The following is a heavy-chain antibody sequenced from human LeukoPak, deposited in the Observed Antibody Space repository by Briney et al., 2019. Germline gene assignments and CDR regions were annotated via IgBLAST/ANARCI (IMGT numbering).Heavy chain of an antibody. D-gene: IGHD2-2*01. V-gene: IGHV3-53*01. Sequence: GGSLRLSCAASGFTVSSNYMSWVRQAPGKGLEWVSVIYSGGGTYYADSVKGRFTISRDNPKNTLYLQMNSLRAEDTAVYYCARADCSSTSCPERAFDIWGQGTMVTVSS. CDR3: ARADCSSTSCPERAFDI. CDR2: IYSGGGT. J-gene: IGHJ3*02. CDR1: GFTVSSNY.